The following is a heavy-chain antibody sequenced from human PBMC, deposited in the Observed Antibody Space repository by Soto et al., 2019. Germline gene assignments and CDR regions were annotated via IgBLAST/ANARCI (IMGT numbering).Heavy chain of an antibody. CDR3: ARDKQLSLYYYYGMDV. Sequence: PGGSLRLSCAASGFTFSSYWMSWVRQAPGKGLEWVANIKQDGSEKYYVDSVKGRFTISRDNAKNSLYLQMNSLRAEDTAVYYCARDKQLSLYYYYGMDVWGQGTTVTVSS. D-gene: IGHD6-6*01. CDR2: IKQDGSEK. V-gene: IGHV3-7*01. J-gene: IGHJ6*02. CDR1: GFTFSSYW.